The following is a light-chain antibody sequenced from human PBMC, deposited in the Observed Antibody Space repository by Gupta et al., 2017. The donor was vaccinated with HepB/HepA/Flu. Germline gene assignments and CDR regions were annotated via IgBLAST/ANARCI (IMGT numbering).Light chain of an antibody. J-gene: IGLJ2*01. V-gene: IGLV1-44*01. CDR1: SSNIGTNT. CDR2: SNN. CDR3: GKWDDSLNGVV. Sequence: QSVLTQPPSASGTPGQRVTISCSGSSSNIGTNTVNWYQQLPGTAPKLLMYSNNQRPSGVPDRFSGSKSGTSASLAIRGLRSEDEADYYCGKWDDSLNGVVFGGGTKLTVL.